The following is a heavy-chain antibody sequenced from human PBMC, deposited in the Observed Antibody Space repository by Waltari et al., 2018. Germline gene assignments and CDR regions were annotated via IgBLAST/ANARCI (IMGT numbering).Heavy chain of an antibody. V-gene: IGHV3-48*03. CDR1: GFTFSSYE. CDR2: ISSSGSTI. CDR3: AKALVGATTGAFDY. J-gene: IGHJ4*02. D-gene: IGHD1-26*01. Sequence: EVQLVESGGGLVQPGGYLRLSCAASGFTFSSYEMNWVRQAPGKGLEWVSYISSSGSTIYYADSVKGRFTISRDNAKNSLYLQMNSLRAEDTAVYYCAKALVGATTGAFDYWGQGTLVTVSS.